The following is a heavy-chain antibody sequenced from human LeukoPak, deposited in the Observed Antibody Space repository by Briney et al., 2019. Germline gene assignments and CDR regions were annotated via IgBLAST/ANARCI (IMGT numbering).Heavy chain of an antibody. D-gene: IGHD2-2*01. CDR3: ARVQGYCSTTSCYPHY. CDR2: INTNTGNP. Sequence: ASVKVSCKASGYTLTNYAVNWVRQAPGQGLEWRGWINTNTGNPTYAQGFTGRCVFSLDTSVNTAYLQISSLKAEDTAIYYCARVQGYCSTTSCYPHYWGQGTLVAVSS. CDR1: GYTLTNYA. V-gene: IGHV7-4-1*02. J-gene: IGHJ4*02.